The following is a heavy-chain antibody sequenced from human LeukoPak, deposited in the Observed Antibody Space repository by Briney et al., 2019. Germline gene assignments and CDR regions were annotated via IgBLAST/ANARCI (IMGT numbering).Heavy chain of an antibody. Sequence: GESLKISCKGSGYRFTSYWIGWVRQMPGKSLEWMGIIYPGDSDTIYSPSFQGQVTISADKSTSTANLQWSSLKASDTAMYYCARSGGNYYSIWGQGTMVTVSS. V-gene: IGHV5-51*01. J-gene: IGHJ3*02. CDR3: ARSGGNYYSI. D-gene: IGHD1-26*01. CDR2: IYPGDSDT. CDR1: GYRFTSYW.